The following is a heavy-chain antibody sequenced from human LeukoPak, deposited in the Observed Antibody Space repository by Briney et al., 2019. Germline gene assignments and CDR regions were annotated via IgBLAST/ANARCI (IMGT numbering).Heavy chain of an antibody. D-gene: IGHD2-8*01. J-gene: IGHJ4*02. Sequence: SETLSLTCAVYGGSFSSYYWNWIRQPPGKGLEWIGEINHSGNTNYNPSLKSRVTISVDTSKDQFSLKLSSVTAADTAVYYCARGPYCTNGVCYTILDYWGQGTLVTVSS. CDR1: GGSFSSYY. CDR3: ARGPYCTNGVCYTILDY. CDR2: INHSGNT. V-gene: IGHV4-34*01.